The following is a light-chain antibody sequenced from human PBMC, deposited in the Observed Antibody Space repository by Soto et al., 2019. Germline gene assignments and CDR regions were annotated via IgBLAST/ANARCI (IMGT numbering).Light chain of an antibody. CDR3: CSYVGSDSSFV. CDR1: SNDVGGYNF. V-gene: IGLV2-11*01. J-gene: IGLJ1*01. CDR2: DVN. Sequence: ALTQPRSLSGSPGQSVTISCTGTSNDVGGYNFVSWYQQHPGKVPKLIIYDVNIRPSGVPDRFSASKSGITASLTISGLQAEDEADYYCCSYVGSDSSFVFGSGTKVTV.